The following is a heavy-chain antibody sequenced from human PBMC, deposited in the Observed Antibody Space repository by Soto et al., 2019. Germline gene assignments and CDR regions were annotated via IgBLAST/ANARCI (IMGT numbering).Heavy chain of an antibody. V-gene: IGHV1-18*01. J-gene: IGHJ4*02. Sequence: GASVKVSCKTSGYTFSNYGITWVRQAPGQPLEWLGWISLYSDGTNYAQKFQGRVSMTTDTSTTTAYMELRSLRSDDTAVYYCARGGYYYDSSGLPYWGQGTLVTVSS. CDR1: GYTFSNYG. CDR3: ARGGYYYDSSGLPY. CDR2: ISLYSDGT. D-gene: IGHD3-22*01.